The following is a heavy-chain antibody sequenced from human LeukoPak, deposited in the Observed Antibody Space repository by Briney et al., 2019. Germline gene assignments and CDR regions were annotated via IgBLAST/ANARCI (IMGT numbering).Heavy chain of an antibody. V-gene: IGHV5-51*01. CDR1: GSSFTTYW. D-gene: IGHD1-26*01. Sequence: GESLKISCKGSGSSFTTYWIVWVRQLPGKGLEWMGIIYPGDSDIRYSPSFQGQVTISADRSISTAYLQWNSLKASDSAIYYCASPQGFRYGSLDYWGQGTLVTVSS. CDR2: IYPGDSDI. CDR3: ASPQGFRYGSLDY. J-gene: IGHJ4*02.